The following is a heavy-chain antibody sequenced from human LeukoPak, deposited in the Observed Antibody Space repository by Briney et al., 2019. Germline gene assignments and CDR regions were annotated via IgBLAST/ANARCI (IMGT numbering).Heavy chain of an antibody. CDR1: GGSISSYY. CDR2: IYYSGST. CDR3: ARGAHNYGSGSYLDS. D-gene: IGHD3-10*01. J-gene: IGHJ4*02. V-gene: IGHV4-59*01. Sequence: SETLSLTCTVSGGSISSYYWIWIRQPPGKGLEWIGYIYYSGSTNYNPSLKSRVTISVDTSKNQFSLKLSSVTAADTAVYYCARGAHNYGSGSYLDSWGQGTPVTVSS.